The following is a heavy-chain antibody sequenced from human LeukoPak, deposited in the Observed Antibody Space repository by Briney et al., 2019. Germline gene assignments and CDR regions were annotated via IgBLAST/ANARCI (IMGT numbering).Heavy chain of an antibody. CDR1: GFTFSSYA. CDR3: AKDYCSGSICYTYFDY. J-gene: IGHJ4*02. Sequence: PGGSLRLSCAASGFTFSSYAMSWVRQARGKGLESVSAISGSGGSTYYADSVKGRFTISRDNSKNTLYLQMNSLRAEDTAVYYCAKDYCSGSICYTYFDYWGQGTLVTVSS. V-gene: IGHV3-23*01. D-gene: IGHD2-15*01. CDR2: ISGSGGST.